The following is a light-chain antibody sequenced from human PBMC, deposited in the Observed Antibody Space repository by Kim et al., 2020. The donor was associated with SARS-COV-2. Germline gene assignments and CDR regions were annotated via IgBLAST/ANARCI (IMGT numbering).Light chain of an antibody. Sequence: VSPGQTASITCSGDKLGDKYACWYQQKPGQSPVLVIYQDSKRPSGIPERFSGSNSGNTATLTISGTQAMDEADYYCQAWDSSTGVFGTGTQLTVL. CDR1: KLGDKY. CDR2: QDS. CDR3: QAWDSSTGV. J-gene: IGLJ1*01. V-gene: IGLV3-1*01.